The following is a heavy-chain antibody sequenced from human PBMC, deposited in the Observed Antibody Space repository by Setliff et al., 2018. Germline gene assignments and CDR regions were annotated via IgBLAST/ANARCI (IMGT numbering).Heavy chain of an antibody. D-gene: IGHD7-27*01. CDR3: ASIDWGENFYNMDV. Sequence: GGSLRLSCAASGFTFSSFWMSWVRQSPGKGLEWVANINQDGSGKYYVDSVKGRFTISRDNAKNTLYLQMNGLRGEDTAVYFCASIDWGENFYNMDVWGKGTTVTVSS. CDR1: GFTFSSFW. J-gene: IGHJ6*03. V-gene: IGHV3-7*01. CDR2: INQDGSGK.